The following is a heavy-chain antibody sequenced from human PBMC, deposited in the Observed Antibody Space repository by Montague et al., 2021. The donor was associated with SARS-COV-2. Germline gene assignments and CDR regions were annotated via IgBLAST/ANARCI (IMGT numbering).Heavy chain of an antibody. Sequence: SETLSLTCSVSGGSITDRTYYWGCIRQSPGKGLEWIGAMNYSGTTYYNPSLKSRVTISLDTAKNQFSLKMTSVTAADTAVYCCARHWGIAAAGNWGQGTLVTVSS. CDR1: GGSITDRTYY. V-gene: IGHV4-39*01. D-gene: IGHD6-13*01. CDR3: ARHWGIAAAGN. CDR2: MNYSGTT. J-gene: IGHJ4*02.